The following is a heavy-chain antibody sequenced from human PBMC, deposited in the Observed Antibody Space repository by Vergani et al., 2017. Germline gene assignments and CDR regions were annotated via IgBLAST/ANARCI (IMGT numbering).Heavy chain of an antibody. D-gene: IGHD2-2*02. CDR2: IVVGSGNT. CDR3: AAGLDCSSTSCYTEGVDMDV. J-gene: IGHJ6*03. V-gene: IGHV1-58*01. Sequence: QLVQSGAEVKKPGTSVKVSCKASGFTFTSSAVQWVRQARGQRLEWIGWIVVGSGNTNYAQKFQERVTITRDMSTSTAYMELSSLRSEDTAVYYCAAGLDCSSTSCYTEGVDMDVWGKGTTVTVSS. CDR1: GFTFTSSA.